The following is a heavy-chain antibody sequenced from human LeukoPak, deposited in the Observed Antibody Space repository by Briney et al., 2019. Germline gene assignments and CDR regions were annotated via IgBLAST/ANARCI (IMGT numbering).Heavy chain of an antibody. CDR3: ARVYLERLTAGYFDH. CDR2: ISGSGGST. CDR1: GFTFSSYA. J-gene: IGHJ4*02. Sequence: PGGSLRLSCAASGFTFSSYARSWVRQAPGKGLEWVSAISGSGGSTYYADSVKGRFTISRDNSKNTLYLQMNSLRDEDSAAYYCARVYLERLTAGYFDHWGQGTWVTVSP. V-gene: IGHV3-23*01. D-gene: IGHD2-8*01.